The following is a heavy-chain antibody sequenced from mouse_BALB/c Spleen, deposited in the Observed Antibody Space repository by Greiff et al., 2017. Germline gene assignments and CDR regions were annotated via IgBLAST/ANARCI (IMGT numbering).Heavy chain of an antibody. CDR1: GFTFSSYA. V-gene: IGHV5-6-5*01. CDR3: ARRGYYYAMDY. J-gene: IGHJ4*01. Sequence: DVKLQESGGGLVKPGGSLKLSCAASGFTFSSYAMSWVRQTPEKRLEWVASISSGGSTYYADTVKGRFTISRDNPKNTLFLQMTSLRSEDTAMYYCARRGYYYAMDYWGQGTSVTVSS. CDR2: ISSGGST.